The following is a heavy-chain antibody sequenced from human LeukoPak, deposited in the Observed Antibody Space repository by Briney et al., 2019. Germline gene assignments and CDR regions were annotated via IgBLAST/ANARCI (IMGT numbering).Heavy chain of an antibody. CDR3: AKVVGANGLGIAAAASDY. D-gene: IGHD6-13*01. Sequence: PGGSLRLSCAASGFTFSVYGFYWARQSPGRGLEWVAYIQSVTGRAYYADSVEGRFTLSRDNSKNTLYLQMNSLRAEDTAVYYCAKVVGANGLGIAAAASDYWGQGALVTVSS. V-gene: IGHV3-30*02. CDR1: GFTFSVYG. J-gene: IGHJ4*02. CDR2: IQSVTGRA.